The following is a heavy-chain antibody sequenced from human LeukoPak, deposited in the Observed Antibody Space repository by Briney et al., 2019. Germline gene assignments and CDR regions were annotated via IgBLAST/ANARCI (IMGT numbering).Heavy chain of an antibody. CDR3: ARGNMYYYDSSGYYGDFQH. D-gene: IGHD3-22*01. Sequence: PGGSLRLSCAASGFTFSSYSMNWVRQAPGEGLEWVSSISSSSSYIYYADSVKGRFTISRDNAKNSLYLQMNSLRAEDTAVYYCARGNMYYYDSSGYYGDFQHWGQGTLVTVSS. CDR1: GFTFSSYS. CDR2: ISSSSSYI. J-gene: IGHJ1*01. V-gene: IGHV3-21*01.